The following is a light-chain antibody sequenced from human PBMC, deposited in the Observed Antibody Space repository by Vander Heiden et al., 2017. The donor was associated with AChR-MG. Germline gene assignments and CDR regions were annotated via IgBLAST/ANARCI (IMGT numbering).Light chain of an antibody. CDR1: PSVLYSSDNKNY. J-gene: IGKJ2*01. CDR3: HQYYNTPYT. CDR2: WAS. V-gene: IGKV4-1*01. Sequence: DIVMTQSPDSLAVSLGERATINCKSSPSVLYSSDNKNYLAWYQQKPGQPPKLLIYWASTRESGVPDRFSGSGSGTDFTLTISSLQAEDVAVYYCHQYYNTPYTFGQGTKLEIK.